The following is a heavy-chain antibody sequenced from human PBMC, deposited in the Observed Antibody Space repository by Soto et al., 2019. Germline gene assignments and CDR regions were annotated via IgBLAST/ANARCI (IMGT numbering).Heavy chain of an antibody. J-gene: IGHJ3*02. D-gene: IGHD3-16*01. V-gene: IGHV3-33*06. CDR1: GFTFSSYG. CDR3: AKARGKTEDAFDI. Sequence: QVQLVESGGGVVQPGRSLRLSCAASGFTFSSYGMHWVRQAPGKGLEWVAVIWYDGSNKYYADSVKGLFTISRDNSKDPLYLQMNSLRAEDTAVYYCAKARGKTEDAFDIWGQGTMVTVSS. CDR2: IWYDGSNK.